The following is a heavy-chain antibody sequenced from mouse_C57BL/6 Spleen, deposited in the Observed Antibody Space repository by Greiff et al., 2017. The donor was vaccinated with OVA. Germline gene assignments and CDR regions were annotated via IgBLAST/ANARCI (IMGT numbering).Heavy chain of an antibody. D-gene: IGHD2-5*01. CDR3: ARSGSNYDYWYCDV. CDR2: IDPSDSYT. CDR1: GYTFTSYW. V-gene: IGHV1-50*01. Sequence: QVQLQQPGAELVKPGASVKLSCKASGYTFTSYWMQWVKQRPGQGLEWIGEIDPSDSYTNYNQKFKGKATLTVDTSSSTAYMQLSSLTSEDSAVYYCARSGSNYDYWYCDVWGTGTTVTVSS. J-gene: IGHJ1*03.